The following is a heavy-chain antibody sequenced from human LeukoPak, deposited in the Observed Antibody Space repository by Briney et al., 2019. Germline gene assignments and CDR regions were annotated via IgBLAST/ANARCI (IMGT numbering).Heavy chain of an antibody. V-gene: IGHV1-2*02. D-gene: IGHD2-15*01. CDR2: INPNSGGT. J-gene: IGHJ4*02. CDR3: ARDDCTGGSCYFLDY. CDR1: GYTFTVYY. Sequence: ASVTVSCKASGYTFTVYYIHWVRQAPGQGLGWMGWINPNSGGTNYAQKFQGRVTMTRDTSISTAYMELSRLTSDDTAVYYCARDDCTGGSCYFLDYWGQGTLVTVSS.